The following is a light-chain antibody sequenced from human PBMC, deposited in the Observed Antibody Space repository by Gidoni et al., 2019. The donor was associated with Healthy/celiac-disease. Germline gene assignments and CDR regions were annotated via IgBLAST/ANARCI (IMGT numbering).Light chain of an antibody. CDR1: NIGGKT. J-gene: IGLJ3*02. V-gene: IGLV3-21*02. Sequence: SYVLTQPPSVSVAPGQTARVSCGGDNIGGKTVHWYQQRHGQAPVLVVYEDTDRPSGIPERFSGSNAGHTATLTISRVEAGDEADYYCQVLDARSDPPVVFGGGTKLTV. CDR2: EDT. CDR3: QVLDARSDPPVV.